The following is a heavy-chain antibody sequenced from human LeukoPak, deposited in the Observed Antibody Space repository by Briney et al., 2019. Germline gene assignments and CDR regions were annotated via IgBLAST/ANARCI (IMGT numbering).Heavy chain of an antibody. V-gene: IGHV3-72*01. Sequence: PGGSLRLSCAASGFTFSDHFLDWVRQAPGKGLEWIGRSKNRAHSYMTEYAASVQGRFTISRDDSKNSLYLQMSSLKTDDTAMYYCASIRGTFGYWGQGALVTVSS. CDR2: SKNRAHSYMT. CDR3: ASIRGTFGY. J-gene: IGHJ4*02. CDR1: GFTFSDHF. D-gene: IGHD1-26*01.